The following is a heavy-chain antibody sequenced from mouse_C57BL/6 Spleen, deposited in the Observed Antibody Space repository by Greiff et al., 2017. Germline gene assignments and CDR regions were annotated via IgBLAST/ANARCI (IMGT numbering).Heavy chain of an antibody. CDR2: ISSGSSTI. V-gene: IGHV5-17*01. Sequence: EVKLVESGGGLVKPGGSLKLSCAASGFTFSDYGMHWVRQAPEKGLEWVAYISSGSSTIYYADTVKGRFTISRDNAKNTLFLQMTSLRSEDTAMYYCARDHYYGSSYVDYWGQGTTLTVSS. CDR3: ARDHYYGSSYVDY. J-gene: IGHJ2*01. D-gene: IGHD1-1*01. CDR1: GFTFSDYG.